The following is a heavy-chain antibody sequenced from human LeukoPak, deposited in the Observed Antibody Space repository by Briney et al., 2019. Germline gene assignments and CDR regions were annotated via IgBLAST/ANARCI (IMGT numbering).Heavy chain of an antibody. V-gene: IGHV4-30-4*01. CDR1: GGSISSGDYY. CDR3: ARAFNDYGAGNAFDI. CDR2: IYYSGST. J-gene: IGHJ3*02. D-gene: IGHD4-17*01. Sequence: PSETLSLTCTVSGGSISSGDYYWSWIRQPPGKGLEWIGYIYYSGSTYYNPSLKSRVTISVDTSKNQFSLKLSSVTAADTAVYYCARAFNDYGAGNAFDIWGQGTMVTVSS.